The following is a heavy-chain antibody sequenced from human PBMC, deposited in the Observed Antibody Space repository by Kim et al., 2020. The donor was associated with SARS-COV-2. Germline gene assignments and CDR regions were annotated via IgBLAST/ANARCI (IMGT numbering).Heavy chain of an antibody. D-gene: IGHD2-15*01. J-gene: IGHJ5*02. Sequence: GGSLRLSCAASGFTFSSYAMSWVRQAPGKGLEWVSAISGSGGSTYYADSVKGRFTISRDNSKNTLYLQMNSLRAEDTAVYYCAGSRPLGGAAKVNWFDPWGQGTLVTVSS. CDR2: ISGSGGST. CDR1: GFTFSSYA. CDR3: AGSRPLGGAAKVNWFDP. V-gene: IGHV3-23*01.